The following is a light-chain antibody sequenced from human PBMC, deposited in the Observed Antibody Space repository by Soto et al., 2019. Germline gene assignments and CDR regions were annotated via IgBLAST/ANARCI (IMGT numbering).Light chain of an antibody. CDR1: QNIGNK. Sequence: IVMTQSPGTLSVSPGERATLSCRASQNIGNKVGWYQQKPGQAPRLLIYGASTRATSIPARFSGSGSGTEFTLIISSLQSEDSAVYYCQQYNSWLWTFGQGTKVDIK. V-gene: IGKV3-15*01. J-gene: IGKJ1*01. CDR2: GAS. CDR3: QQYNSWLWT.